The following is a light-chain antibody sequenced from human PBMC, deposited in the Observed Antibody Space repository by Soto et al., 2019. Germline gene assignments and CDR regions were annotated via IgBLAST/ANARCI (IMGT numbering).Light chain of an antibody. CDR1: QSVSSN. J-gene: IGKJ1*01. V-gene: IGKV3-15*01. CDR2: GAS. CDR3: QQRSNWLWT. Sequence: IVMTKSPATLSLSPRERATLSCRASQSVSSNLAWYQQKPGQAPRLLIYGASTRATGIPARFSGSGSGTEFTLTISRLEPEDFAVYYCQQRSNWLWTFGQGTKVDIK.